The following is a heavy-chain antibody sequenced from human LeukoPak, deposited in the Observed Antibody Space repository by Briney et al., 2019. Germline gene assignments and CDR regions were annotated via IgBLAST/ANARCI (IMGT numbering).Heavy chain of an antibody. Sequence: GGSLRLSCAASGFRVSSYAMIWVRQAPGKGLEWVSLISDSGTSTYYPDSVKGRFTISRDNSKNTVYLQMNSLRAEDTAVYYCAKGVSGYGSGRPFDYWGQGTLVTVSS. CDR1: GFRVSSYA. D-gene: IGHD3-10*01. V-gene: IGHV3-23*01. CDR2: ISDSGTST. J-gene: IGHJ4*02. CDR3: AKGVSGYGSGRPFDY.